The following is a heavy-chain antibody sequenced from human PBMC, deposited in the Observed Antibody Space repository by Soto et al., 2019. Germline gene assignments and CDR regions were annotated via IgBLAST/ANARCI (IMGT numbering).Heavy chain of an antibody. D-gene: IGHD3-16*01. J-gene: IGHJ3*02. CDR1: GFSLNTRAVG. V-gene: IGHV2-5*01. CDR3: AHRHDLDGFDI. Sequence: QITLKESVPTLVKPTQTLTLTCTFSGFSLNTRAVGVGWIRKPPGKALEWLALINWNDDERYSPSLKDRLTITKDTSRNHVVLTMTNVDPVDTATYYSAHRHDLDGFDIWGQGTTVTVSS. CDR2: INWNDDE.